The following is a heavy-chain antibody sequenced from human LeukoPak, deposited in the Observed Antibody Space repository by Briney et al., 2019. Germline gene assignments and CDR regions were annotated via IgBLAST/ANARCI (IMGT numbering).Heavy chain of an antibody. D-gene: IGHD1-14*01. CDR3: ARRAKPRRAIPVNLDY. Sequence: SETLSLTCTVSGGSISSSSYYWGWIRQPPGKGREWIGSIYYSGSTYYNPSLKSRVTISVDTSKNQFSLKLSSVTAADTAVYYCARRAKPRRAIPVNLDYWGQGTLVTVSS. V-gene: IGHV4-39*01. J-gene: IGHJ4*02. CDR2: IYYSGST. CDR1: GGSISSSSYY.